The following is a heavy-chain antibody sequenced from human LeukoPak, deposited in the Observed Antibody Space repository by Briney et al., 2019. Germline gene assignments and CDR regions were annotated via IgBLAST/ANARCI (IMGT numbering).Heavy chain of an antibody. D-gene: IGHD2-2*01. CDR1: GFTFDDYA. V-gene: IGHV3-9*03. CDR3: AKDLHSRYYSSTSCYHDAFDI. CDR2: VSWNNGDI. J-gene: IGHJ3*02. Sequence: GGSLRLSCAASGFTFDDYAMHWVRQAPGKGLEWVSGVSWNNGDIGYADSVKGRFTISRDNAKNSLYLQMNSLRAEDMALYYCAKDLHSRYYSSTSCYHDAFDIWGQGTMVTVSS.